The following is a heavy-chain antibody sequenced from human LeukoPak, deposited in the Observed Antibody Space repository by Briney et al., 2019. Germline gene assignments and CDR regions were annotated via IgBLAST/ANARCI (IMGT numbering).Heavy chain of an antibody. V-gene: IGHV1-18*01. CDR3: ARDRQRLVGIYYYGMDV. CDR1: GFTFTHYG. J-gene: IGHJ6*02. Sequence: ASVKVSCKASGFTFTHYGITWVRQAPGQRLAWMGWISAYNGNTNYAQNLQGRVTMTTDTSTSTAYMELRSLSSDDTAVYYCARDRQRLVGIYYYGMDVWGQGTTVTVSS. D-gene: IGHD6-19*01. CDR2: ISAYNGNT.